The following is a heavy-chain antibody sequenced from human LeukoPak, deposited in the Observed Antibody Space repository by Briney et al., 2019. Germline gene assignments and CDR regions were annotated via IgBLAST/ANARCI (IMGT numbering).Heavy chain of an antibody. Sequence: SVTLSLTCTVSGGSISSSSYYWGWIRQPPGKGLEWIGTIYYSGSTYYKPSLKSRVTISVDTSKNQFSLKLSSVTAADTAVYYCRTTRGNSNPNYYYMDVWGKGTTVTVSS. CDR1: GGSISSSSYY. D-gene: IGHD4-11*01. CDR2: IYYSGST. V-gene: IGHV4-39*03. J-gene: IGHJ6*03. CDR3: RTTRGNSNPNYYYMDV.